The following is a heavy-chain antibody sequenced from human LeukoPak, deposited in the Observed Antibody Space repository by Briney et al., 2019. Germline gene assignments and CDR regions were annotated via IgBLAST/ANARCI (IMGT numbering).Heavy chain of an antibody. CDR2: IYYSGST. J-gene: IGHJ6*03. CDR3: ARDPFMGGYNSHYMDV. Sequence: SETLSLTCTVSGDSISSGDYYWSWIRQPPGKGLEWIGYIYYSGSTNYNPSLKSRVTISVDTSKNQFSLKLSSVTAADTAVYYCARDPFMGGYNSHYMDVWGKGTTVTVSS. D-gene: IGHD5-24*01. V-gene: IGHV4-61*08. CDR1: GDSISSGDYY.